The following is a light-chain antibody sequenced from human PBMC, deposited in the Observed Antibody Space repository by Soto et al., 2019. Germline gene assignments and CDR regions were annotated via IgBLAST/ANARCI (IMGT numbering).Light chain of an antibody. CDR1: HNINTY. J-gene: IGKJ2*01. V-gene: IGKV1-39*01. Sequence: DIQMTQSPSSLSASVGARVTITCRANHNINTYLTWFQQKPGKAPQLLISATSTLQRGVLSRFSGSKSGTDFTLTISSLQPEDFATYYCQQTYSIPYTFGQGTKLEI. CDR3: QQTYSIPYT. CDR2: ATS.